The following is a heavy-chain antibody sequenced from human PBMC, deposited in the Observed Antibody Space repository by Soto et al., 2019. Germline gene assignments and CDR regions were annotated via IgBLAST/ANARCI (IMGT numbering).Heavy chain of an antibody. CDR1: GYTFTNYL. CDR3: AREGLTGYWFFDL. D-gene: IGHD6-19*01. Sequence: QVPLVQSGSEVKKPGASVRVSCRASGYTFTNYLIQWVRQAPGQGLEWMGWINPHSGDTTYAQCFQGRLSMTRDTSTSTAFMQLSSLRSDDAAVYYCAREGLTGYWFFDLWGRGTLVTVSS. J-gene: IGHJ2*01. V-gene: IGHV1-2*02. CDR2: INPHSGDT.